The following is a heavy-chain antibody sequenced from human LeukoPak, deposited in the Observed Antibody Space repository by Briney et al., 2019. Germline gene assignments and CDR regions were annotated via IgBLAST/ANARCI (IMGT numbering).Heavy chain of an antibody. CDR3: ARDLGRDRYFDS. CDR1: GFTFSPYP. V-gene: IGHV3-48*04. D-gene: IGHD5-24*01. Sequence: GGSLRLSCAASGFTFSPYPMNWVRQAPGKGLEWVSYISGPSDTIHYADSVKGRFTISRDNAKNSLYLQMNSLGAEDTAVYYCARDLGRDRYFDSWGQGTLVNVSS. J-gene: IGHJ4*02. CDR2: ISGPSDTI.